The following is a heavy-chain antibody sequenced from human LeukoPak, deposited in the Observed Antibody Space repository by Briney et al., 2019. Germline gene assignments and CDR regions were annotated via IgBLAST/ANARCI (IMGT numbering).Heavy chain of an antibody. CDR3: ARDKYYYDSSGSTDWYFDL. CDR1: SGSISSYS. V-gene: IGHV4-59*01. D-gene: IGHD3-22*01. J-gene: IGHJ2*01. Sequence: SETLSLTCTVSSGSISSYSWSWIRQPPGKGLEWIGYIYYSGSTNYNPSLKSRVTISVDTSKNQFSLKLSSVTAADTAVYYCARDKYYYDSSGSTDWYFDLWGRGTLVTVSS. CDR2: IYYSGST.